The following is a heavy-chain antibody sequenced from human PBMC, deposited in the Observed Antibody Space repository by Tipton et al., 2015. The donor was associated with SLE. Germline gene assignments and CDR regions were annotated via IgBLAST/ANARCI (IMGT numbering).Heavy chain of an antibody. CDR2: IHDSGST. Sequence: TLSLTCAVNGESSSGYYWSWIRQSPGKGLEWIGDIHDSGSTYYNLSLKSRVTISVDTSKNQFSLKLSSVTAADTAVYYCAREGLGTSYYYYMDVWGKGTTVTVSS. CDR1: GESSSGYY. CDR3: AREGLGTSYYYYMDV. V-gene: IGHV4-34*01. D-gene: IGHD7-27*01. J-gene: IGHJ6*03.